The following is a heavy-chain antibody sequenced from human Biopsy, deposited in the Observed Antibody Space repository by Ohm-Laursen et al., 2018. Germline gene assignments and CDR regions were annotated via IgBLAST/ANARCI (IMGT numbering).Heavy chain of an antibody. Sequence: GTLSLTCTVSGDSVSSGSFYWTWIRQPPGQGLEYIGYIYDRGSTANYNPSLRSRVTISVDRSKNQFSLELSSVTAADTAVYYCARVGAGAPSIDYFDYWGQGALVTVSS. V-gene: IGHV4-61*01. D-gene: IGHD1-26*01. CDR2: IYDRGSTA. CDR3: ARVGAGAPSIDYFDY. CDR1: GDSVSSGSFY. J-gene: IGHJ4*02.